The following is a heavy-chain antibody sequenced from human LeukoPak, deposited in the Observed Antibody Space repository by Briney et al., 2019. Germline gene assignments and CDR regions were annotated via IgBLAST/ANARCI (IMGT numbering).Heavy chain of an antibody. D-gene: IGHD5-24*01. CDR1: GGSISSSIYY. Sequence: SETLSLTCTVSGGSISSSIYYCGWVRQPPGTGLDRIGSIYNSGSTYYNPSLEMRVTISVDTTKNQFSQKVTSVTAADTAVYYCARGRREMATIYYFDYWGQGTLVTVSS. CDR2: IYNSGST. CDR3: ARGRREMATIYYFDY. V-gene: IGHV4-39*01. J-gene: IGHJ4*02.